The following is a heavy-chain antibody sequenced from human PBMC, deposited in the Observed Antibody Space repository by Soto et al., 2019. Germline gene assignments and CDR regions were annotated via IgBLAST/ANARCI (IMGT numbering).Heavy chain of an antibody. CDR3: ARGIMITFGGVILDY. Sequence: EVQLVESGGGLVQPGGSLRLSCAASGFTVSSNYMSWVRQAPGKGLEWVSVIYSGGSTYYADSVKGRFTISRDNSKNTLYLQMNRLRAEDTAVYYCARGIMITFGGVILDYWGQGTLVTVSS. J-gene: IGHJ4*02. V-gene: IGHV3-66*01. D-gene: IGHD3-16*02. CDR1: GFTVSSNY. CDR2: IYSGGST.